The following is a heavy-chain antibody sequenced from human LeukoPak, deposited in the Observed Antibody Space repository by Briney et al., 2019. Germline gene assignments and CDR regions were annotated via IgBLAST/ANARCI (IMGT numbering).Heavy chain of an antibody. J-gene: IGHJ4*02. CDR2: ISIISSTI. V-gene: IGHV3-48*01. CDR1: GFTFSACH. Sequence: PGGSLRLSCAASGFTFSACHMNWVRQAPGKGLEWVSYISIISSTIYYADSVKGRFTISRDDAKNSVYLQMNSLRADDTAVYYCARTHERDLDYWGQGTLVTVSS. CDR3: ARTHERDLDY.